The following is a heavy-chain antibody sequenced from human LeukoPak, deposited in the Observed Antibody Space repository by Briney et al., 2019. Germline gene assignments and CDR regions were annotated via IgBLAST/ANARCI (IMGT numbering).Heavy chain of an antibody. V-gene: IGHV1-18*01. D-gene: IGHD3-22*01. J-gene: IGHJ6*03. Sequence: ASVKVSCKASGYTFTSYGISWVRQAPGQGLEWMGWISAYNGNTNYAQKLQGRVTMTTVTSTSTAYMELRSLRSDDTAVYYCAREHYDPKVARRYMDAWGKGTTVTVSS. CDR3: AREHYDPKVARRYMDA. CDR1: GYTFTSYG. CDR2: ISAYNGNT.